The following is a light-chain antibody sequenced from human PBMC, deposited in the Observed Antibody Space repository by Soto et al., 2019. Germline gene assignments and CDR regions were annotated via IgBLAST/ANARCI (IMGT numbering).Light chain of an antibody. V-gene: IGLV4-69*01. CDR1: SGNSSYA. CDR3: QTWCSGSHVV. J-gene: IGLJ2*01. Sequence: QLVLTQSPSVSASLGASVKLTCTLSSGNSSYAIAWHQQQPEKGPRYLMRLNSDGSHNKGGAIPDRFSGSSSGAERYLTNSSLESEDEDDYYCQTWCSGSHVVFGGGTKLTVL. CDR2: LNSDGSH.